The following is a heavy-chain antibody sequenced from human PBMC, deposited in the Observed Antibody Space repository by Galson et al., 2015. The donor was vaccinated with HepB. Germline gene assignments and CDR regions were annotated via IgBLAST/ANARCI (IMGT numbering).Heavy chain of an antibody. Sequence: SVKVSCKASGYTFTSYDMHWVRQAPGQRLEWMGWINAGNGNTKYSQKFQGRVTITRDTSASTAYMELSSLRSEDTAVYYCTRVLIVASINGPYYYYMDVWGKGTTVTVAS. CDR2: INAGNGNT. CDR3: TRVLIVASINGPYYYYMDV. D-gene: IGHD5-12*01. V-gene: IGHV1-3*01. J-gene: IGHJ6*03. CDR1: GYTFTSYD.